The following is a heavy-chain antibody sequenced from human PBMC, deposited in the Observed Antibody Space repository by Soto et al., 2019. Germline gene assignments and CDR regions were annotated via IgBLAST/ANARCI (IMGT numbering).Heavy chain of an antibody. Sequence: EVQLVESGGGLVQPGGSLRLSCAASGFTFSSYWMHWVRQAPGKGLVWVSRINSDGSSTSYADSVKGRFTISRDNAKNTLYRQMNSLRAEDTAVYYCARGGPVTAEVDCWGQGTLVTVSS. J-gene: IGHJ4*02. CDR1: GFTFSSYW. V-gene: IGHV3-74*01. D-gene: IGHD4-17*01. CDR2: INSDGSST. CDR3: ARGGPVTAEVDC.